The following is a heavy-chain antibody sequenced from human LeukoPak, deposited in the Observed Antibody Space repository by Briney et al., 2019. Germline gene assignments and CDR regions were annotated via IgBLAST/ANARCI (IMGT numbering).Heavy chain of an antibody. Sequence: PGGSLRLSCAASGFTFSNYAMNWVRQAPGKGLQWVSSISSTSSYINYADSVKGRFTISRDNAENPLYLEMNSLRVEDTAVYYCAKTGGRGDPFDYWGQGTLVTVSS. CDR2: ISSTSSYI. CDR1: GFTFSNYA. CDR3: AKTGGRGDPFDY. D-gene: IGHD2-21*02. V-gene: IGHV3-21*01. J-gene: IGHJ4*02.